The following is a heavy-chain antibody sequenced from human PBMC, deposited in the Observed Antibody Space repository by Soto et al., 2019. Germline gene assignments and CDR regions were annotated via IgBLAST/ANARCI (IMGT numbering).Heavy chain of an antibody. V-gene: IGHV3-23*01. D-gene: IGHD3-22*01. CDR1: GFTFSNYA. CDR3: ARGQDVGVYSVVRAFDF. Sequence: QTGGSLRLSCATSGFTFSNYAMNWVRQAPGKGLEWVSVISNSGGVTYIADSVKGRFTISRDNSKNTLYLQMSSLRAEDSALYYYARGQDVGVYSVVRAFDFGGQEILVTVSS. CDR2: ISNSGGVT. J-gene: IGHJ4*02.